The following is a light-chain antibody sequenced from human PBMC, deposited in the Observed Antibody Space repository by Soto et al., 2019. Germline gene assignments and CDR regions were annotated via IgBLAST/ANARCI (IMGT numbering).Light chain of an antibody. Sequence: QSALTQPRSVSGSPGQSVTISCTGTSSDVGRFEYVSWYQQHPGEAPKVVVYDITKRPSGVPDRFSGSKSGNTASLTISGLQAEDEADYYCATWDDSLSGVVFGGGTKLTVL. CDR3: ATWDDSLSGVV. J-gene: IGLJ2*01. CDR1: SSDVGRFEY. V-gene: IGLV2-11*01. CDR2: DIT.